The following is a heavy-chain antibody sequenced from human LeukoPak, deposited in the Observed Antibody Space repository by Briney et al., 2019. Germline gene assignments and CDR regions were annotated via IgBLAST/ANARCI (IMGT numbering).Heavy chain of an antibody. V-gene: IGHV4-31*03. CDR1: GGSISSGGYY. CDR3: ARDAGSSGYYY. J-gene: IGHJ4*02. D-gene: IGHD3-22*01. CDR2: IYYSGNT. Sequence: SETLSLTCTVSGGSISSGGYYWSWIRQHPGKGLEWIGYIYYSGNTYYNPSLKSRVTISVDTSKNQFSLKLSSVTAADTAVYYCARDAGSSGYYYWGQGTLVTVSS.